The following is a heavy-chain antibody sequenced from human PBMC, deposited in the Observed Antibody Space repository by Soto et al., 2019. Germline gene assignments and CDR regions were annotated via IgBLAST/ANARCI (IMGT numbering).Heavy chain of an antibody. J-gene: IGHJ4*02. V-gene: IGHV3-33*01. CDR3: ARGRGSGSSFDY. CDR2: IWYDGSNK. Sequence: GGSLRLSCAASGFTFSSYGMHWVRQAPGKGLEWVAVIWYDGSNKYYADSVKGRFTISRDNSKSTLYLQMNSLRAEDTAVYYCARGRGSGSSFDYWGQGTLVTVSS. CDR1: GFTFSSYG. D-gene: IGHD3-22*01.